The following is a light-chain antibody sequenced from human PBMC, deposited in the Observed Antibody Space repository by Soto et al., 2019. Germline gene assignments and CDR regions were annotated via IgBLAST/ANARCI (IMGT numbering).Light chain of an antibody. V-gene: IGKV3-20*01. CDR1: QSIRSNY. J-gene: IGKJ1*01. Sequence: EIVLTQSPGTLSLSQGERAIVSCRASQSIRSNYLAWYQQTPGLAPRLLIYGASSRATGIPVRFSGSGSGTEFTLTISRLEPDDFAVYYCHQYDTSSWTFGQGTKVEIK. CDR2: GAS. CDR3: HQYDTSSWT.